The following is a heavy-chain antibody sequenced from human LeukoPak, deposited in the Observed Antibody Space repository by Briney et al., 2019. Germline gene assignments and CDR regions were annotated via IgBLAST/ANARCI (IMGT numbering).Heavy chain of an antibody. CDR1: GGSFSGYY. V-gene: IGHV4-34*01. CDR3: ARLDVYYYYGMDV. J-gene: IGHJ6*02. CDR2: INHSGSP. Sequence: SETLSLTCAVYGGSFSGYYWSWIRQPPGKGLEWIGEINHSGSPNYNPSLKSRVTISVDTSKNQFSLKLSSVTAADTAVYYCARLDVYYYYGMDVWGQGTTVTVSS.